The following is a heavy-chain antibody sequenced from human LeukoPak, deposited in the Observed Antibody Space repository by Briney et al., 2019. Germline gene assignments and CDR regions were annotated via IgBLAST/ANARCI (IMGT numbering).Heavy chain of an antibody. J-gene: IGHJ4*02. CDR3: AKESAWELTLYYFDY. Sequence: GSLRLSCAASGFTFSSYAMSWVRQAPGKGLEWVSAISSSGGSTYYADSVKGRFTISRDNSKNTLYLQMNSLRAEDTAVYYCAKESAWELTLYYFDYWGQGTLVTVSS. V-gene: IGHV3-23*01. CDR2: ISSSGGST. D-gene: IGHD1-26*01. CDR1: GFTFSSYA.